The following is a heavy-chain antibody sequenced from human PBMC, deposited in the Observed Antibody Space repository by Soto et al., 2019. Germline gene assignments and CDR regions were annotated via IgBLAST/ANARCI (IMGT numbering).Heavy chain of an antibody. CDR2: ISAYNGNT. V-gene: IGHV1-18*01. D-gene: IGHD2-2*01. CDR3: ARGSRYQLHSPGWYFDL. CDR1: GYTFTSYG. Sequence: QVQLVQSGAEVKKPGASVKVSCKASGYTFTSYGISWVRPAPGQGLEWMGWISAYNGNTNYAQKLQGRVTMTTDTSTSTAYMELRSLRSDDTAVYYCARGSRYQLHSPGWYFDLWGRGTLVTVSS. J-gene: IGHJ2*01.